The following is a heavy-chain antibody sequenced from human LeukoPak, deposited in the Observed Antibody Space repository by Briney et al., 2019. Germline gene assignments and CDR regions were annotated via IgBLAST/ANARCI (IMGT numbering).Heavy chain of an antibody. CDR1: GYTFTSYA. Sequence: ASVKVSCKASGYTFTSYAMHWVRQAPGQRLEWMGWINAGNGNTKYAQKLQGRVTMTTDTSTSTAYMELRSLRSDDTAVYYCARDWGRATVAHFDYWGQGTLVTVSS. D-gene: IGHD4-23*01. CDR3: ARDWGRATVAHFDY. CDR2: INAGNGNT. J-gene: IGHJ4*02. V-gene: IGHV1-3*01.